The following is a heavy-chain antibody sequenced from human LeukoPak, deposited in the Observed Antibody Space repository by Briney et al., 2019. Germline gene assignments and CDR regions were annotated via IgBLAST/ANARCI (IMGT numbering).Heavy chain of an antibody. CDR3: ASVVGATDYFDY. J-gene: IGHJ4*02. CDR2: IYYSGST. CDR1: GGSISSYY. Sequence: SETLSLTCTVSGGSISSYYWSRIRQPPGKGLEWIGYIYYSGSTNYNPSLKSRVTISVDTSKNQFSLKLSSVTAADTAVYYCASVVGATDYFDYWGQGTLVTVSS. D-gene: IGHD1-26*01. V-gene: IGHV4-59*01.